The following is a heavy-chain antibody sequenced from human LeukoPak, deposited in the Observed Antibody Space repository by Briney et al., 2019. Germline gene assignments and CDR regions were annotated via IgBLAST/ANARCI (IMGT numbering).Heavy chain of an antibody. D-gene: IGHD4-17*01. V-gene: IGHV4-59*08. CDR1: GGSISSYY. CDR3: ASTQAYGDYARGYAFDI. Sequence: PSETLSLTCTVSGGSISSYYWSWIRQPPGKGLEWIGYIYYSGSTNFNPSLKSRVTISVDTSKNQFSLKLSSVTAADTAVYYCASTQAYGDYARGYAFDIWGQGTMVTVSS. CDR2: IYYSGST. J-gene: IGHJ3*02.